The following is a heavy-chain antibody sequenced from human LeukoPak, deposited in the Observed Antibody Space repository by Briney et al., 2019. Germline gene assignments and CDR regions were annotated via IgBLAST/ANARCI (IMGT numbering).Heavy chain of an antibody. D-gene: IGHD2-15*01. J-gene: IGHJ5*02. Sequence: GGSLRLSCAASGFTFSSYSMNWVRQAPGKGLEWVSSISSSSSYIYYADSVKGRFTISRDNAKNSLYLQMNSLRAEDTAVYYCARGSLPYCSGGSCLNNWFDPWGQGTLVTVSS. CDR1: GFTFSSYS. V-gene: IGHV3-21*01. CDR3: ARGSLPYCSGGSCLNNWFDP. CDR2: ISSSSSYI.